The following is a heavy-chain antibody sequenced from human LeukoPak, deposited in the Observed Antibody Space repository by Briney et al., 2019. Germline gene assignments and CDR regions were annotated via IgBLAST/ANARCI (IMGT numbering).Heavy chain of an antibody. Sequence: PGGSLRLSCAASGFTVSSNYMSWVRQAPGKGLEWVSVIYSGGSTYYADSVKGRFTISRDNSKNTLYLQMNSLRAEDTAVYYCARDPVTTPYYYYGMDAWGQGTTVTVSS. CDR2: IYSGGST. D-gene: IGHD4-11*01. CDR3: ARDPVTTPYYYYGMDA. J-gene: IGHJ6*02. V-gene: IGHV3-66*01. CDR1: GFTVSSNY.